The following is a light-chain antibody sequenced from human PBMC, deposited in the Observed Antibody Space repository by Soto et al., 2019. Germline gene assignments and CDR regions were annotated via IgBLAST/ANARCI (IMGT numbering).Light chain of an antibody. CDR3: QQYNSYSRGT. CDR2: TAS. Sequence: DIPMTQSPSTLYASVGDRVTIACRASQNIKNWLAWYQQKPGKVPKLLIYTASTLESGVPSRFSGSGSGTEFTLTISSLQPDDFATYYCQQYNSYSRGTFGQGTKVEIK. J-gene: IGKJ1*01. CDR1: QNIKNW. V-gene: IGKV1-5*03.